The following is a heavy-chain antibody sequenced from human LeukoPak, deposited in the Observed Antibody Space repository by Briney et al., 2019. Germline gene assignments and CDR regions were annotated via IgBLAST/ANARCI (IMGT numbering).Heavy chain of an antibody. CDR2: INSVGSST. Sequence: GGSLRLSCAASGFTFSSYWMHWVRQAPGKGLVWVSRINSVGSSTSYADSVKGRFTISRDNAKNTLYLQMNSLRAEDTAVYYCARDTDRYYFDYWGQGTLVTVSS. V-gene: IGHV3-74*01. CDR1: GFTFSSYW. J-gene: IGHJ4*02. CDR3: ARDTDRYYFDY.